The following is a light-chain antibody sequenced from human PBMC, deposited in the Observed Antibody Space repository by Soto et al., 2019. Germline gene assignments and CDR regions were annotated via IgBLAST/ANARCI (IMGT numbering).Light chain of an antibody. CDR1: SSDVGGYNY. CDR3: CSYAGSYTWV. Sequence: QSALTQPRSVSGSPGQSVTISCTGTSSDVGGYNYVSWYQQHPGKAPKLMIYDVSQRPSGVPDRFSVSKSGNTASLTISGLQAEDEADYYCCSYAGSYTWVFGGGTKLTVL. J-gene: IGLJ3*02. V-gene: IGLV2-11*01. CDR2: DVS.